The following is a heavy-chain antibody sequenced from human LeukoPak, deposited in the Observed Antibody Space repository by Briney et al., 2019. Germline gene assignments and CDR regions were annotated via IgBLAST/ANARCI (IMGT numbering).Heavy chain of an antibody. V-gene: IGHV4-34*01. J-gene: IGHJ4*02. CDR3: ARGMTTVVTRAYYFDY. Sequence: SEALSLTCAVYGGSFSGYYWSWIRQPPGEGLEWIGEINHSGSTNYNPSLKSRVTISVGTSKNQFSLKLSSVTAADTAVYYCARGMTTVVTRAYYFDYWGQGTLVTVSS. CDR2: INHSGST. CDR1: GGSFSGYY. D-gene: IGHD4-23*01.